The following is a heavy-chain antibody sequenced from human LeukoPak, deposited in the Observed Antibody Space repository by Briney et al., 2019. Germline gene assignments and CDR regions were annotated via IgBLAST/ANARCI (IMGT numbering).Heavy chain of an antibody. D-gene: IGHD3-10*01. CDR1: GFTFNNYA. CDR3: VKGLHATWPGSRVLDY. V-gene: IGHV3-23*01. Sequence: GGSPRLSCAASGFTFNNYAMNWVRQTPGQGLGWVSIISGGGSDTQYADSVKGRFTISRDSSEKTTYLQMNSLRVEDTAIYYCVKGLHATWPGSRVLDYWGRGILVTVSS. J-gene: IGHJ4*02. CDR2: ISGGGSDT.